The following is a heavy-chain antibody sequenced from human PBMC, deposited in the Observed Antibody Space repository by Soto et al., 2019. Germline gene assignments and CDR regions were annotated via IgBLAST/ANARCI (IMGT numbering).Heavy chain of an antibody. Sequence: GALRLSCVVSGLSLNNYAIAWVRHAPGKGLEFVPTIDVLDGAWYSDSVRGRLAISRDVSRNTVYLQMSSLRVEDTAIYFCSDWRAGGPVNLDHWGPGTRVTVSS. J-gene: IGHJ4*02. CDR2: IDVLDGA. D-gene: IGHD2-15*01. V-gene: IGHV3-23*01. CDR1: GLSLNNYA. CDR3: SDWRAGGPVNLDH.